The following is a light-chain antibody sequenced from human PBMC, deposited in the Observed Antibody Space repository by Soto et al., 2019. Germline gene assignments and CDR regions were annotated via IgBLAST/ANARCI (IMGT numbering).Light chain of an antibody. V-gene: IGKV3-20*01. CDR3: QHFKTFPIT. CDR2: GAS. J-gene: IGKJ5*01. Sequence: EIVLTQSPGTLSLSPGERATLSCRASQSVSNNYLAWYQQKPGQAPRLLIYGASNRATSIPDRFSGSGSGTDFTLTISSLQPEDFATYYCQHFKTFPITFGQGTRLEIK. CDR1: QSVSNNY.